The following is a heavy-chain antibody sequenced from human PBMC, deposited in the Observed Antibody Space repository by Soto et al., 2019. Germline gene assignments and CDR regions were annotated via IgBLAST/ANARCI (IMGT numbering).Heavy chain of an antibody. J-gene: IGHJ4*02. CDR2: ISGSGGST. CDR1: GFTFSSYA. V-gene: IGHV3-23*01. D-gene: IGHD3-3*01. CDR3: AKVGPKYDFWSGYFGY. Sequence: EVQLLESGGGLVQPGGSLRLSCAASGFTFSSYAMSWVRQAPGKGLEWVSAISGSGGSTYYADSVKGRFTISRDNSKNRLYLQMNSLRAEDTAVYYCAKVGPKYDFWSGYFGYWGQGTLVTVSS.